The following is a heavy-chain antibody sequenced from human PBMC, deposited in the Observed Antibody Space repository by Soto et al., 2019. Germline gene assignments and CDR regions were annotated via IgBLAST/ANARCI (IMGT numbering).Heavy chain of an antibody. CDR3: ARDCRGRINYYYYGMDV. CDR1: GGSISSGGYY. Sequence: TRSLTCPVSGGSISSGGYYWSWIRQHPGKGLEWIGYIYYRGSTYYNPSLKSRVTISVDTSKNQFSLKLSSVTAADTAVYYCARDCRGRINYYYYGMDVWGQGTTVTVSS. J-gene: IGHJ6*02. V-gene: IGHV4-31*03. CDR2: IYYRGST.